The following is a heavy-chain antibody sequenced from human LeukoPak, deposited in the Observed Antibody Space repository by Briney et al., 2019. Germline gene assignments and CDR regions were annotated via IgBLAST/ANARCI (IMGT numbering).Heavy chain of an antibody. V-gene: IGHV3-7*03. Sequence: GGSLRLSCAASGFMFSSNWMSWVRLAPGKGLEWVANIKEDGTETYYVDSVKGRFTISRDNAKNSLYLQMNSLRVEDTAVYYCAKEGRSLQTDWGQGTLVTVSS. J-gene: IGHJ4*02. D-gene: IGHD5-24*01. CDR2: IKEDGTET. CDR1: GFMFSSNW. CDR3: AKEGRSLQTD.